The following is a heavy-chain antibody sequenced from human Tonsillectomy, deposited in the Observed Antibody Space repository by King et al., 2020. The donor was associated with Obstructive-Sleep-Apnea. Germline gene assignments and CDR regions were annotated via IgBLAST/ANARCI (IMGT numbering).Heavy chain of an antibody. V-gene: IGHV3-9*01. Sequence: VQLVESGGDLVQPGRSLRLSCAASGFTFDDYAMHWVRQAPGKGLEWVSGIGWNSGSIGYADSVKGRFTISRDNAKNSLYLEMNSLRAEDTALYYCARVGGYSSSWYYPFFDYWGQGTLVTVSS. CDR3: ARVGGYSSSWYYPFFDY. J-gene: IGHJ4*02. D-gene: IGHD6-13*01. CDR2: IGWNSGSI. CDR1: GFTFDDYA.